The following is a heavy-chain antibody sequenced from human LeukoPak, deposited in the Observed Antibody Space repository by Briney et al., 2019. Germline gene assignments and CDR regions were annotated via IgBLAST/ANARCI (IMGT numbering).Heavy chain of an antibody. J-gene: IGHJ4*02. CDR1: GGSISSGSYY. CDR2: IYTSGST. V-gene: IGHV4-61*02. CDR3: ARDPYGPSGYFDY. D-gene: IGHD3-10*01. Sequence: SETLSLTCTVSGGSISSGSYYWSWIRQPAGKGLEWIGRIYTSGSTNYNPSLKSRVTISVDTSKNQFSLKLSSVTAADTALYYCARDPYGPSGYFDYWGQGTLVTVSS.